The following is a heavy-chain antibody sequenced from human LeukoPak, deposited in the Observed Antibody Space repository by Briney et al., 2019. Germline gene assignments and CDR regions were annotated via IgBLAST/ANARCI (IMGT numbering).Heavy chain of an antibody. CDR2: SYYSWST. J-gene: IGHJ4*02. Sequence: PSETLSLTCTVSGGSISSSSYYWGWIRQPPGRGLEWIGSSYYSWSTYYNPSLKSRVTISEDTSKNQFSLKQRAVTAADTAVFYCARHMDTWNYYFDYWGQGTLVTVSS. V-gene: IGHV4-39*01. CDR1: GGSISSSSYY. CDR3: ARHMDTWNYYFDY. D-gene: IGHD1-1*01.